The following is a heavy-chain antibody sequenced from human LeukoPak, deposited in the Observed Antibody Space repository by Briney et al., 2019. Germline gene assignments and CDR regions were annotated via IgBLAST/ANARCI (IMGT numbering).Heavy chain of an antibody. V-gene: IGHV3-23*01. D-gene: IGHD5-12*01. CDR1: GFTFDIHA. Sequence: GGSLRLSCVGSGFTFDIHAMIWVRQAPGKGLEWVSGITGSGSTTYYADSVKGRFTISRDNSKNTLYLQMNSLRAEDTAVYYCASARLRGWFDPWGQGTLVTVSS. J-gene: IGHJ5*02. CDR3: ASARLRGWFDP. CDR2: ITGSGSTT.